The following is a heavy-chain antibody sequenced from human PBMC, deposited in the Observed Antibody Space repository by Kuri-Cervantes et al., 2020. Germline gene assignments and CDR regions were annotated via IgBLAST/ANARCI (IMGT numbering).Heavy chain of an antibody. CDR2: ISWNSGSI. CDR3: AKRQATLWIKGGENAFDI. Sequence: WIRQPPGKGLEWVSGISWNSGSIGYADSVKGRFTISRDNAKNSLYLQMNSLRAEDTAVYYCAKRQATLWIKGGENAFDIWSQGTMVTVSS. J-gene: IGHJ3*02. D-gene: IGHD1-26*01. V-gene: IGHV3-9*01.